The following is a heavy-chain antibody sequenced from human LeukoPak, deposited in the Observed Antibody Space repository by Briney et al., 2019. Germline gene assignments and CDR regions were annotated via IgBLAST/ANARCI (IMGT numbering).Heavy chain of an antibody. CDR3: AKDGSGVAAADYYFDY. Sequence: GGSLRLSCAASGFTFSSYAMSWVRQAPGKGLEWVAVISGSGGSTFYADSVKGRFTISRDNSKNTLYMQMNSLRAEDTGVYYCAKDGSGVAAADYYFDYWGQGTLVTVSS. CDR1: GFTFSSYA. V-gene: IGHV3-23*01. D-gene: IGHD2-15*01. CDR2: ISGSGGST. J-gene: IGHJ4*02.